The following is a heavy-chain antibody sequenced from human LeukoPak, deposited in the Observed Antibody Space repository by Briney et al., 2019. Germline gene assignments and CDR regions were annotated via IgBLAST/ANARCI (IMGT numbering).Heavy chain of an antibody. CDR3: AKDHRDLVRLGDLSFLEFPLDY. J-gene: IGHJ4*02. V-gene: IGHV3-23*01. Sequence: GGSLRLSCAASGFTFSSYSMSWVRQAPGKGLEWVSAISGSGGSTYYADSVKGRFTISRDNSKNTLYLQMNSLRAEDTAVYYCAKDHRDLVRLGDLSFLEFPLDYWGQGTLVTVSS. D-gene: IGHD3-16*02. CDR1: GFTFSSYS. CDR2: ISGSGGST.